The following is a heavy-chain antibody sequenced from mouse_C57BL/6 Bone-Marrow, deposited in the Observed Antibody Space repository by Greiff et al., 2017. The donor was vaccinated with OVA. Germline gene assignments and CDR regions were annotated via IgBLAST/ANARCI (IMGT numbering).Heavy chain of an antibody. V-gene: IGHV2-4*01. CDR1: GFSLTSYG. Sequence: QVQLKESGPGLVQPSQSLSITCTVSGFSLTSYGVHWVRQPPGKGLEWLGVIWRGGSTDYNAAFISRLSISKDNSKSQVFFKMNSLQADDTAIYYCASYYLLDYWGQGTTLTVSS. CDR3: ASYYLLDY. D-gene: IGHD2-3*01. CDR2: IWRGGST. J-gene: IGHJ2*01.